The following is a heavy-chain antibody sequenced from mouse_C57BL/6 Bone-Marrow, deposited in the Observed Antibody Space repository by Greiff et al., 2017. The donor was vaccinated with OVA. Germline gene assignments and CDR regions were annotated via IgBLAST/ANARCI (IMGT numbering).Heavy chain of an antibody. D-gene: IGHD2-3*01. V-gene: IGHV2-5*01. CDR1: GFSLTSYG. CDR2: IWRGGST. CDR3: AKDWRLLAFYCAMDY. J-gene: IGHJ4*01. Sequence: VQLQESGPGLVQPSQSLSMTCTASGFSLTSYGVHRVRQSPGKGLEWLGVIWRGGSTDYNAAFMSSLSITKDNTKSQVFFKMNSLQSDDSAIYYCAKDWRLLAFYCAMDYWGKGTSVTVSS.